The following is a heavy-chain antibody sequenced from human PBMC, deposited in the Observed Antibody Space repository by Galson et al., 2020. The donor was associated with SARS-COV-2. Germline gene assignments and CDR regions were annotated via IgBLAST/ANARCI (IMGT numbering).Heavy chain of an antibody. CDR3: ASGWLPYYYGMDV. V-gene: IGHV3-30*03. Sequence: QLGESLKIYCAASGFTFSSYGMHWVSQAPGQGLERVTVISYDGSNKYYVDSVKGRFTISRDNSKNTLYLQMNSLRGEDKAVYYCASGWLPYYYGMDVWCQVTTVTVSS. D-gene: IGHD5-12*01. CDR1: GFTFSSYG. CDR2: ISYDGSNK. J-gene: IGHJ6*02.